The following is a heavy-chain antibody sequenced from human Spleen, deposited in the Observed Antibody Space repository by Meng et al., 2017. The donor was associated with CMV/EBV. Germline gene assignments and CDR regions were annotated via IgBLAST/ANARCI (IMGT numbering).Heavy chain of an antibody. CDR2: VYYDGST. D-gene: IGHD6-19*01. CDR1: GDSISSTSYY. Sequence: SETLSLTCTVSGDSISSTSYYWGWIRQPPGKGLEWIGSVYYDGSTYYNPSLKSRVTISVDTSKNRFSLKLASVTAADTAVYYCARGTVYSSGCPDYWGQGTLVTVSS. CDR3: ARGTVYSSGCPDY. J-gene: IGHJ4*02. V-gene: IGHV4-39*07.